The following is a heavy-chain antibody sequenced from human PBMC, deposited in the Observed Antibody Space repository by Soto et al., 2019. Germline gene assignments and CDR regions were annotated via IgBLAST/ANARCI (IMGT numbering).Heavy chain of an antibody. J-gene: IGHJ5*02. V-gene: IGHV4-59*01. CDR3: AREAGYYDRSGYNWFDP. D-gene: IGHD3-22*01. CDR1: GGSISHYY. CDR2: IYYRGST. Sequence: QVQLQESGPGLVKPSETLSLTCTVSGGSISHYYWSWIRQPPGKGLEWIGYIYYRGSTNYNPSLKSRVTISLDTSKNQFSLIVSSVTAADTAVYYCAREAGYYDRSGYNWFDPWGQGIQVTVSS.